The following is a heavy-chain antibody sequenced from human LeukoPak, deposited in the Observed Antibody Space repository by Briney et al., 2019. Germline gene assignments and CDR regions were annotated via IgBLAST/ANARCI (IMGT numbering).Heavy chain of an antibody. D-gene: IGHD3-16*02. CDR1: GGSTSSYY. CDR2: IYTSGST. Sequence: SETLSLTRTVSGGSTSSYYWSWIRQPAGKGLEWSGRIYTSGSTNYNPSLKSRVTMSVDTSKNQFSLKLSSVTAADTAVYYCAMGTYDYIWGSYRPYYYYYMDVWGKGTTVTVSS. J-gene: IGHJ6*03. CDR3: AMGTYDYIWGSYRPYYYYYMDV. V-gene: IGHV4-4*07.